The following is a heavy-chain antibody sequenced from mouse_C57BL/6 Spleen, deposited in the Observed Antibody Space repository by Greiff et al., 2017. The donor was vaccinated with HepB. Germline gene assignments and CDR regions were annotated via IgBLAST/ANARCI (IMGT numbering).Heavy chain of an antibody. Sequence: QVQLKESGAELARPGASVKLSCKASGYTFTSYGISWVKQRTGQGLEWIGEIYPRSGNTYYNEKFKGKATLTADKSSSTAYMELRSLTSEDSAVYFCARSGGREAWFAYWGQGTLVTVSA. V-gene: IGHV1-81*01. J-gene: IGHJ3*01. CDR2: IYPRSGNT. CDR1: GYTFTSYG. CDR3: ARSGGREAWFAY. D-gene: IGHD3-1*01.